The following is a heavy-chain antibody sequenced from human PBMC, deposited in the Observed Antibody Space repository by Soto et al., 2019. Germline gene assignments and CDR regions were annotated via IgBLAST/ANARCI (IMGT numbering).Heavy chain of an antibody. D-gene: IGHD6-19*01. V-gene: IGHV3-74*01. CDR3: ARELFEQWLVTDDAFDI. CDR1: GFTFSSYW. J-gene: IGHJ3*02. CDR2: INSDGSST. Sequence: EVQLVESGGGLVQPGGSLRLSCAASGFTFSSYWMHWVRQAPGKGLVWVSRINSDGSSTSYADSVKGRFTISRDNAKNTLYLQMNSRRAEDTAVYYCARELFEQWLVTDDAFDIWGQGTMVTVSS.